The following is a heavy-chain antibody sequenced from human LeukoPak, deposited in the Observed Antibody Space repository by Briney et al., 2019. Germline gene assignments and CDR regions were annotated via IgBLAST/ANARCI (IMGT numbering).Heavy chain of an antibody. D-gene: IGHD3-9*01. J-gene: IGHJ6*02. CDR3: ARLFLLFAYYGLDV. CDR1: GYTFIAYY. CDR2: INPNSGGT. Sequence: ASVKVSCKASGYTFIAYYIHWVRQAPGQGLEWMGWINPNSGGTNYAQNFQGRVTMTRDTSTSTAYMELSRLRSDDTAVYYCARLFLLFAYYGLDVWGQGTTVSVSS. V-gene: IGHV1-2*02.